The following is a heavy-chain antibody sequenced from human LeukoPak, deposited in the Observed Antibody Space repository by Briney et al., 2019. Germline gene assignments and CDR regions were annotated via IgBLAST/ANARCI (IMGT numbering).Heavy chain of an antibody. Sequence: ASVKVSCKASRYTFTGYYMHWVRQAPGQGLEWMGWINPNSGGTNYAQKFQGRVTMTRDTSISTAYMELSRLRSDDTAVYYCARVGVRSIAARWLGYWGQGTLATVSS. CDR3: ARVGVRSIAARWLGY. J-gene: IGHJ4*02. CDR2: INPNSGGT. D-gene: IGHD6-6*01. CDR1: RYTFTGYY. V-gene: IGHV1-2*02.